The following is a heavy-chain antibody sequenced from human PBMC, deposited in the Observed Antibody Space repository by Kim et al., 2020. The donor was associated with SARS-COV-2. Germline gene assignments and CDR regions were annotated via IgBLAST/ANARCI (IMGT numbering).Heavy chain of an antibody. D-gene: IGHD2-15*01. V-gene: IGHV5-51*01. J-gene: IGHJ6*02. Sequence: GESLKISCKGSGYRFTSYWIAWVRQMPGKGLEWMGIIYPGDSDTTYSPSFQGQVTISVDNSISTAYLQWSSLKAADTAVYYCTRRGGGYGMDVWGQGTTVTVSS. CDR1: GYRFTSYW. CDR3: TRRGGGYGMDV. CDR2: IYPGDSDT.